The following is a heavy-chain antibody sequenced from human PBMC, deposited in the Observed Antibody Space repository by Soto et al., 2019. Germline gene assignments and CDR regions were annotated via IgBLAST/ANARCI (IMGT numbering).Heavy chain of an antibody. J-gene: IGHJ1*01. CDR2: MTGSSENR. CDR1: GFTFSSYA. V-gene: IGHV3-23*01. CDR3: ARSRYYYYGSGTPNEYFQH. D-gene: IGHD3-10*01. Sequence: GGSLRLSCAASGFTFSSYAMSWVRQAPGKGLEWVSGMTGSSENRNHAESVKGRFTISRDNSKNTLYLQMNNLRAEDTAVYYCARSRYYYYGSGTPNEYFQHWGQGTLVTVSS.